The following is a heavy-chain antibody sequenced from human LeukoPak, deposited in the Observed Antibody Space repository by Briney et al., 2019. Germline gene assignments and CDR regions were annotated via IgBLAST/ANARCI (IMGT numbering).Heavy chain of an antibody. J-gene: IGHJ4*02. D-gene: IGHD1-14*01. CDR1: GFTVITND. CDR3: ARGVEPLAANTLAY. CDR2: LYSDGNT. V-gene: IGHV3-53*01. Sequence: PGGSLRLSCAASGFTVITNDMTWLRQAPGMGLEWVSVLYSDGNTKYADSVQGRFTISRDNSKNTLYLEMNNLSPDDTAVYYCARGVEPLAANTLAYWGQGTLVTVSS.